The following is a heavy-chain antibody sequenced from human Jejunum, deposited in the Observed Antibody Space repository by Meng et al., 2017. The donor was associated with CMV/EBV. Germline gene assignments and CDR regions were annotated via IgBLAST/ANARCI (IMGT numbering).Heavy chain of an antibody. CDR2: IHDSGST. CDR3: ARASYGSGSPLGESWFDP. Sequence: QRHEMWPWLVKPPQTLSLTSTVSGGSISSGGYYWSWIRQHPGKGLEWIGYIHDSGSTYYNPSLKSRVTISADTSKNQFSLKLSSVTAADTAVYYCARASYGSGSPLGESWFDPWGQGTLVTVSS. CDR1: GGSISSGGYY. V-gene: IGHV4-31*03. J-gene: IGHJ5*02. D-gene: IGHD3-10*01.